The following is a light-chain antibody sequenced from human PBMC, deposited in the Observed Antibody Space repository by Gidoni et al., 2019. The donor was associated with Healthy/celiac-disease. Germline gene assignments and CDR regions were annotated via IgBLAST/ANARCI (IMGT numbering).Light chain of an antibody. V-gene: IGKV3-11*01. J-gene: IGKJ4*01. Sequence: EIVLTQSPATLSLSPGERATLSCRARQSVSSYSAWYQQKPGQAPRLLIYDASNRATGIPARFSGSGSGTDFTLTISSLEPEDFAVYYCQQRSNWPRTFGGGTKVEIK. CDR2: DAS. CDR1: QSVSSY. CDR3: QQRSNWPRT.